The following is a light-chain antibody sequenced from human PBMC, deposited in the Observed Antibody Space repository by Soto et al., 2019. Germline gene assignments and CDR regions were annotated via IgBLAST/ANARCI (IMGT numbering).Light chain of an antibody. CDR2: QVT. CDR1: FSDIAVFNY. V-gene: IGLV2-14*01. Sequence: QSALAQPASVSGSPGQSITISCTGSFSDIAVFNYVSWCQQYPGRAPKLLIYQVTSRASGVSHRFSGSKSGNTASLTISGLQPEDEAEYYCNSYSSTNFYVFGTGTKVTVL. J-gene: IGLJ1*01. CDR3: NSYSSTNFYV.